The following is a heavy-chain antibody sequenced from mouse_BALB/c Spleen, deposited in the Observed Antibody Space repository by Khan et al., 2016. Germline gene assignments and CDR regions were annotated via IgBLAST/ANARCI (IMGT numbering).Heavy chain of an antibody. CDR1: GFNIKDTY. V-gene: IGHV14-3*02. CDR3: ASTVVADFDY. CDR2: IDPANGNT. J-gene: IGHJ2*01. D-gene: IGHD1-1*01. Sequence: VQLQQSGAELVKPGASVKFSCTASGFNIKDTYMHWVKQRPEQGLEWIGRIDPANGNTKYDPKFQGKATITADTSSNTAYLQLSSLTSEDTAVYYCASTVVADFDYWGQGTTLTVSS.